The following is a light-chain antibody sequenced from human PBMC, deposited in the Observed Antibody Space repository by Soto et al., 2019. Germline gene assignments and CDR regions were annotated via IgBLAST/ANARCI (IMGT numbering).Light chain of an antibody. CDR3: GTWDSSLTAYV. CDR2: DNN. Sequence: QSVMTQPPSVSAAPGQKVTISCSGSSSNIGNNFVSWYQHLPGTAPKLLIYDNNRRPSGIPDRFSGSKSDTSATLGITGPQTGDEADYYCGTWDSSLTAYVFGTGTKLTVL. J-gene: IGLJ1*01. V-gene: IGLV1-51*01. CDR1: SSNIGNNF.